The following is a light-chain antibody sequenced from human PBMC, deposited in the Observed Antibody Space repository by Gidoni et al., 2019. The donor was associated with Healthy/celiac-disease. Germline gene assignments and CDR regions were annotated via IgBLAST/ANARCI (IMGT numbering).Light chain of an antibody. CDR3: QQYYSPPWT. CDR2: WAS. CDR1: QSVLYSSNNKNY. V-gene: IGKV4-1*01. Sequence: DIVMTQSPDSLAVSLGERATINCKSSQSVLYSSNNKNYVAWYQQKPGQPPTLLIYWASTRESGVPDRFSGSGSGTDVTLTISSLQAEDVAVYYCQQYYSPPWTFGQGTKVEIK. J-gene: IGKJ1*01.